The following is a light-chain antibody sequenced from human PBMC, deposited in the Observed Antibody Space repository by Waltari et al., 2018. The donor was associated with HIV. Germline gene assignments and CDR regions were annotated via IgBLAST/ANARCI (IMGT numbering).Light chain of an antibody. V-gene: IGKV3-20*01. CDR2: GAS. CDR3: QHYDTSSYT. J-gene: IGKJ2*01. CDR1: QSLSSTY. Sequence: EVVLTQYPDTLSLSPVEQCTLSCTASQSLSSTYLAWDQQKPGQAPRLLIYGASNRASGVPDRFSGSGSRTYFTLTISRLEPEDFAVYYCQHYDTSSYTFGQGT.